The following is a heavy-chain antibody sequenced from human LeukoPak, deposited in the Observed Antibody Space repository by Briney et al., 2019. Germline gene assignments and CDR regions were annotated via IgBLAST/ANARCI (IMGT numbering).Heavy chain of an antibody. J-gene: IGHJ4*02. V-gene: IGHV3-9*01. CDR1: GFTVDDYA. CDR2: ISWNSGSI. D-gene: IGHD3-10*01. CDR3: AKDVVWFGELFPFDY. Sequence: GGSLRLSCAASGFTVDDYAMRWVRQAPGKGLEWVSGISWNSGSIGYAASGKGRFTISRDNAKNRMYLQMTSLRAEDTAVYYCAKDVVWFGELFPFDYWGQGTLVTVSS.